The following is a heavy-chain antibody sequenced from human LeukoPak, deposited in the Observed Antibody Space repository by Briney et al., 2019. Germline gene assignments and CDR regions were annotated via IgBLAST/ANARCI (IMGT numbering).Heavy chain of an antibody. CDR2: ISDSVGST. Sequence: GGSLRLSCAASGFTFSSYAMSWVRQAPGKGLEWVSAISDSVGSTYYADSVKGRFTISRDNFKKTLYLQMNSLRAEDKAVYFCAKRGVVIRVILVGFHKEAYYFDSWGQGALVTVSS. J-gene: IGHJ4*02. V-gene: IGHV3-23*01. CDR1: GFTFSSYA. D-gene: IGHD3-22*01. CDR3: AKRGVVIRVILVGFHKEAYYFDS.